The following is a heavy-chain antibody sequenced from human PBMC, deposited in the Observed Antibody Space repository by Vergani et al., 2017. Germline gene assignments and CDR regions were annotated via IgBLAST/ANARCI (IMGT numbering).Heavy chain of an antibody. CDR1: GYNFTSYG. Sequence: QVQLVQSGAEVKKPGASVKVSCKASGYNFTSYGISWVRQAPGQGLELMGWISAYNGNTNYAQKLQGRVTMTTDTSTGTAYMELRSLRSDDTAVYYCARDSSGYYDSSGAYFGVEYWGQGTLVTVSS. D-gene: IGHD3-22*01. J-gene: IGHJ4*02. CDR3: ARDSSGYYDSSGAYFGVEY. CDR2: ISAYNGNT. V-gene: IGHV1-18*01.